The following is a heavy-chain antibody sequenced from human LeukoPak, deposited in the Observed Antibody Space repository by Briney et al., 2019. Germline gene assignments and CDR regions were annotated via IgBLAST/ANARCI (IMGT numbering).Heavy chain of an antibody. J-gene: IGHJ3*01. CDR3: TKVMYSSGWSDAFDV. CDR1: GFTFSSYA. CDR2: ISGSGANT. D-gene: IGHD6-19*01. Sequence: GGSLRLSCAASGFTFSSYAMSWVRQAPGKGLEWVSAISGSGANTYYADSVKGRFTISKDNSNNTLYLQINSLRAEDTALYYCTKVMYSSGWSDAFDVWGQGTKVTVSS. V-gene: IGHV3-23*01.